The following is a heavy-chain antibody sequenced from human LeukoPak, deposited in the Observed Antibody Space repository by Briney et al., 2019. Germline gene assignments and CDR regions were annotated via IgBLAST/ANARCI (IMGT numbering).Heavy chain of an antibody. CDR2: ISADNGNS. CDR3: ATWGLGSCGGDCYYFYY. V-gene: IGHV1-18*01. J-gene: IGHJ4*02. D-gene: IGHD2-21*02. Sequence: GASVWVSCKASGYTFTSYGISWVRQAPGQGLGWMGWISADNGNSNHARKPQSTVTMATDTSTSTAITKLRSLRSDDTAVYYCATWGLGSCGGDCYYFYYWGPGNLVTVSS. CDR1: GYTFTSYG.